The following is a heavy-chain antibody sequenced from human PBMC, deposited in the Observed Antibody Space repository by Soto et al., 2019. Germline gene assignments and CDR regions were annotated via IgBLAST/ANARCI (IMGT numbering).Heavy chain of an antibody. J-gene: IGHJ3*01. CDR2: MNFNGGDT. D-gene: IGHD3-16*01. CDR1: GSTFRGYY. Sequence: QVQLVQSGAEVKKPGASVKVSCKTAGSTFRGYYVHWVRQAPGQGLEWVGVMNFNGGDTMFAQTFKGRVTMTRDTSISPAYMELYRLTFADAAVYYCASRLWLGALDVWGQGSMVTVSS. V-gene: IGHV1-2*02. CDR3: ASRLWLGALDV.